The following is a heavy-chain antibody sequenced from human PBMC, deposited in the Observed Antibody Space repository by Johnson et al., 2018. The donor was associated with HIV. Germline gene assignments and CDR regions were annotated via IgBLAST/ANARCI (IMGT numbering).Heavy chain of an antibody. CDR1: GFTFSSYA. CDR2: ISYDGNKK. D-gene: IGHD4-17*01. CDR3: ARDQGSNDYGDYSGRSDAFDI. Sequence: QVQLVESGGGVVQPGRSLRLSCAASGFTFSSYAMHLVRQAPGKGLEWVALISYDGNKKYYVDSVKGRLTIPRDNSKNTLYLQMNSLRAEDTAVYYCARDQGSNDYGDYSGRSDAFDIWGQGTMVTVSS. V-gene: IGHV3-30*04. J-gene: IGHJ3*02.